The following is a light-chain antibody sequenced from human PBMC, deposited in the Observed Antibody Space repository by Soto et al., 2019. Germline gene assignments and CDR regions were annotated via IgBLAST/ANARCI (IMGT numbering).Light chain of an antibody. CDR2: YTS. CDR1: QYVGTR. J-gene: IGKJ1*01. V-gene: IGKV3-11*01. Sequence: EIVLTQSPATLSSSPGETATLSCRASQYVGTRLAWYQHKPGQAPRLLIYYTSNRATGIPARFSGSGSGTDFTLTIPSLAPEDFAIYYCHQRQSWPRTFGQGTKVDIK. CDR3: HQRQSWPRT.